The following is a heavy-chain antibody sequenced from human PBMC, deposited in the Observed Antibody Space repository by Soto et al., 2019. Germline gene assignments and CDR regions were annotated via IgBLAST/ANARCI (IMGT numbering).Heavy chain of an antibody. CDR3: ARASLWFGEYDY. D-gene: IGHD3-10*01. Sequence: QVHLVESGGGVVQPGRSLRLSCAASGFTFSSYAMHWVRQAPGKGLEWVAVISYDGSNKYYADSVKGRFTISRDNSKNTLYLQMNSLRAEDTAVYYCARASLWFGEYDYWGQGTLVTVSS. J-gene: IGHJ4*02. CDR2: ISYDGSNK. V-gene: IGHV3-30-3*01. CDR1: GFTFSSYA.